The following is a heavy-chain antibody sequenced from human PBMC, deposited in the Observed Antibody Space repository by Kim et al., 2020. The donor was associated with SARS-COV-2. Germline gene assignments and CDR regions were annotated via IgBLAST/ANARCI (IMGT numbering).Heavy chain of an antibody. Sequence: SGKGRFTISRDNSKNPLYLQMSSLRAEDTAVYYCAKDPGEYSSSGDWFDPWGQGTLVTVSS. V-gene: IGHV3-23*02. D-gene: IGHD6-6*01. CDR3: AKDPGEYSSSGDWFDP. J-gene: IGHJ5*02.